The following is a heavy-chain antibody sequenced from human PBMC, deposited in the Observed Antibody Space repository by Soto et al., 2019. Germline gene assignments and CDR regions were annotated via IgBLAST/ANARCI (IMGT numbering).Heavy chain of an antibody. CDR3: AREGETLERKYYPGLDV. CDR2: INVGNGDT. D-gene: IGHD1-1*01. V-gene: IGHV1-3*01. Sequence: QVQLVQSETEVKKPGASVKVSCKASGYSFNRYCMHWVRQAPGQGLEWVGWINVGNGDTKYSQNLQGRVSITRDTSASTLYMEVSSLTSEDTAVYYCAREGETLERKYYPGLDVWGQGTTVTVSS. J-gene: IGHJ6*02. CDR1: GYSFNRYC.